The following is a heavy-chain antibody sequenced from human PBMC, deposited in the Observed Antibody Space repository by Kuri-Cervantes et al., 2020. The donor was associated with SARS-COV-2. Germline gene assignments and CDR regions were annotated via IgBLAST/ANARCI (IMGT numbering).Heavy chain of an antibody. J-gene: IGHJ4*02. D-gene: IGHD1-26*01. CDR3: ARSGSYSYYFDY. CDR2: IYHSGST. Sequence: SETLSLTCTVPGGSISSHYWSWIRQPPGKGLEWIGYIYHSGSTNYNPSLKSRVTISVDTSKNQFSLKLSSVTAADTAVYYCARSGSYSYYFDYWGQGTLVTVSS. V-gene: IGHV4-59*11. CDR1: GGSISSHY.